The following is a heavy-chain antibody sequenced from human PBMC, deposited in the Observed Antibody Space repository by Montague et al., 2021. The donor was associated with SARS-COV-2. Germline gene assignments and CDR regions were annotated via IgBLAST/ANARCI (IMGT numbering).Heavy chain of an antibody. CDR3: ARWDPQTLTLIGLRGKSASDY. J-gene: IGHJ4*02. CDR2: INHSGTT. CDR1: GGSFSGYY. D-gene: IGHD4-23*01. V-gene: IGHV4-34*01. Sequence: SETLSLTCVVYGGSFSGYYWTWIRQSPGKGLEWIAEINHSGTTNYNFNPSLRSRVTISVDTSKSQFSLKLSSVIAADTGVYYCARWDPQTLTLIGLRGKSASDYWGQGTPVTVSS.